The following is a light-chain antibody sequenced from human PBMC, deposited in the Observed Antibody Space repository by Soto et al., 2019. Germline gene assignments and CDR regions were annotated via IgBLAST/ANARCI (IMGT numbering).Light chain of an antibody. J-gene: IGKJ2*01. V-gene: IGKV1-39*01. CDR3: QQSYSTPRT. CDR1: QSISSN. CDR2: GAS. Sequence: DIQMTQSPYSLSASVGDRVTITCRASQSISSNLNWYQQKPGKAPKLLNYGASSLQSGVPSRFSGSGHWTDFTLIISSLQPEDFATYYCQQSYSTPRTFGQGTKLEIK.